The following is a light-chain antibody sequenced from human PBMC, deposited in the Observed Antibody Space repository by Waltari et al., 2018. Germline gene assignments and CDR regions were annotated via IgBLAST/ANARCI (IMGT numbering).Light chain of an antibody. J-gene: IGKJ4*01. CDR2: GAS. CDR3: QQSFSPAGV. V-gene: IGKV1-39*01. CDR1: QNIDRY. Sequence: DIKMNQSPSSLSACVGERVTITCRTSQNIDRYLNWYQHKPGKAPKLLIFGASNLQSGVPSRFSGSGSGTDFTLTISTLQPDDFATYYCQQSFSPAGVFGGGTKVEI.